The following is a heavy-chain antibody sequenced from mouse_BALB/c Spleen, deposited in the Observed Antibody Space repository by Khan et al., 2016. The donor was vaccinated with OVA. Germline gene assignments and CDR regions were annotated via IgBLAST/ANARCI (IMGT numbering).Heavy chain of an antibody. D-gene: IGHD4-1*01. CDR3: ASHLTGSFAY. CDR2: IISAGDYT. J-gene: IGHJ3*01. V-gene: IGHV5-6*01. CDR1: GFTFSSYS. Sequence: EVELVESGGDLVKPGGSLKLSCAASGFTFSSYSMSWFRQTPDKRLEWVTTIISAGDYTYYPDSVKGRFTISRDNAKNTLYLQMSSLKSEDTAMYYCASHLTGSFAYWGQGTLVTVSA.